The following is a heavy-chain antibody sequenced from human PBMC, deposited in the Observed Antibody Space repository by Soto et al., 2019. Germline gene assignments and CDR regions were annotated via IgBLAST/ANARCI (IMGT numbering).Heavy chain of an antibody. Sequence: SETLSLTCTVSGGSISSGGYYWSWIRQHPGKGLEWIGYIYYSGSTYYNPSLKSRVTISVDTSKNQFSLKLSSVTAADTAVYYCARGLIVVVPAASNWFDPWGQGTLVTVSS. J-gene: IGHJ5*02. D-gene: IGHD2-2*01. CDR3: ARGLIVVVPAASNWFDP. V-gene: IGHV4-31*03. CDR1: GGSISSGGYY. CDR2: IYYSGST.